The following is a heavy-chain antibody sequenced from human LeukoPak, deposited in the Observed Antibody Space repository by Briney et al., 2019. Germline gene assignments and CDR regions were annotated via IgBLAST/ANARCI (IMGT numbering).Heavy chain of an antibody. D-gene: IGHD3-3*01. CDR1: GFTFSSYA. Sequence: GGSLGLSCAASGFTFSSYAMSWVRQAPGKGLEWVSAISGSGGSTYYADSVKGRFTISRDNSKNTLYLQMNSLRAEDTAVYYCAKDPTDYYDFWSGYSNPPYYFDYWGQGTLVTVSS. J-gene: IGHJ4*02. V-gene: IGHV3-23*01. CDR2: ISGSGGST. CDR3: AKDPTDYYDFWSGYSNPPYYFDY.